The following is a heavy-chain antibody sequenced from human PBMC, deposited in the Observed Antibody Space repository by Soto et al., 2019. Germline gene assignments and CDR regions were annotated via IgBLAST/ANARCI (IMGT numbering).Heavy chain of an antibody. J-gene: IGHJ4*02. CDR2: ISYSGNT. CDR3: VRFWPPPDYNILTIYTDAFDY. V-gene: IGHV4-39*01. Sequence: SETLSLTCSVSGGSITIDSYFWGWIRQSPEKGLEWIASISYSGNTYYNPTLKSRVSISVDTSKSHFSLRLSPVTAADAAVYYCVRFWPPPDYNILTIYTDAFDYWGQGTLVTVSS. CDR1: GGSITIDSYF. D-gene: IGHD3-9*01.